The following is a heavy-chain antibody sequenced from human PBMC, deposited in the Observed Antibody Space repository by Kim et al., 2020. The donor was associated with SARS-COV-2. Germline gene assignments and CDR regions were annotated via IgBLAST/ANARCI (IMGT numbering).Heavy chain of an antibody. J-gene: IGHJ4*02. CDR3: AKRSGSGRYHDC. V-gene: IGHV3-23*01. D-gene: IGHD6-13*01. CDR1: GFTFSSSG. CDR2: ISISGDTT. Sequence: GGSLRLSCAASGFTFSSSGMNWVRQAPGKGLEWVSVISISGDTTYYADSVKGRFTISRDNSKNTLYLQMDNLRAEDTAIYYCAKRSGSGRYHDCWGQGTLVTVSS.